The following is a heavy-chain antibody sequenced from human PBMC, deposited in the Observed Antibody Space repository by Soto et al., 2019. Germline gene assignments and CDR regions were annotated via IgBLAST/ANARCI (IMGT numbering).Heavy chain of an antibody. V-gene: IGHV1-69*05. CDR1: GGTFSSYA. J-gene: IGHJ4*02. D-gene: IGHD2-15*01. CDR3: ARVVVVAADFDY. CDR2: IIPIFGTA. Sequence: GASVKVSCKASGGTFSSYAISWVRQAPGQGLEWMGGIIPIFGTANYAQKLQGRVTMTTDTSTSTAYMELRSLRSDDTAVYYCARVVVVAADFDYWGQGTLVTVSS.